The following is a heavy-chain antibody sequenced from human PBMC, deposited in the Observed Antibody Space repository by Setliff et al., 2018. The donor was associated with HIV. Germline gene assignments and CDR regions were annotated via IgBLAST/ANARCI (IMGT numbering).Heavy chain of an antibody. CDR2: FYNTGST. J-gene: IGHJ4*02. CDR3: VRGRGSSSSWPIDY. CDR1: GGSISSGGFY. D-gene: IGHD6-13*01. V-gene: IGHV4-31*03. Sequence: PSETLSLTCTVTGGSISSGGFYWTWIRQHPGKGLEWIGYFYNTGSTYHSPSLESRVTISIDTSKNQFSLKLSSVTAADTAVYFCVRGRGSSSSWPIDYWGQGTLVTVSS.